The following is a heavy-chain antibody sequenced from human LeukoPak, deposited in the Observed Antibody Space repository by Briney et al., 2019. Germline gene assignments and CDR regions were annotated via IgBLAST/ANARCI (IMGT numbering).Heavy chain of an antibody. D-gene: IGHD6-13*01. J-gene: IGHJ3*02. CDR2: IYTSGST. Sequence: SQTLSLTCTVSGGSISSGSYYWSWVRQPAGKGLEWIGRIYTSGSTNYNPSLKSRVTISVDTSKNQFSLKLSSVTAADTAVYYCARVVAAATTLDIWGQGTMVTVSS. CDR1: GGSISSGSYY. V-gene: IGHV4-61*02. CDR3: ARVVAAATTLDI.